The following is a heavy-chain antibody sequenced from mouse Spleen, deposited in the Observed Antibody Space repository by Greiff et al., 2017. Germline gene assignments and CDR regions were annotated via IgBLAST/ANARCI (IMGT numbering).Heavy chain of an antibody. CDR2: IDPSDSYT. V-gene: IGHV1-50*01. J-gene: IGHJ3*01. Sequence: VQLQQPGAELVKPGASVKLSCKASGYTFTSYWMQWVKQRPGQGLEWIGEIDPSDSYTNYNQKFKGKATLTVDTSSSTAYMQLSSLTSEDSAVYYCASRSWFAYWGQGTLVTVSA. CDR1: GYTFTSYW. CDR3: ASRSWFAY.